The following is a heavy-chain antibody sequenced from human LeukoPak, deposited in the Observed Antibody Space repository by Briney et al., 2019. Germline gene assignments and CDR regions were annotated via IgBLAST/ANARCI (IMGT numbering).Heavy chain of an antibody. CDR3: ARDRYLSGQDFFDY. J-gene: IGHJ4*02. Sequence: PSETLSLTCIVSGGSISSGGYYWSWIRQPPGKGLEWIGYIYHSGSTYYNPSLKSRVTISVDRSKNQFSLKLSSVTAADTAIYYCARDRYLSGQDFFDYWGQGTLVTVSS. D-gene: IGHD6-19*01. CDR2: IYHSGST. V-gene: IGHV4-30-2*01. CDR1: GGSISSGGYY.